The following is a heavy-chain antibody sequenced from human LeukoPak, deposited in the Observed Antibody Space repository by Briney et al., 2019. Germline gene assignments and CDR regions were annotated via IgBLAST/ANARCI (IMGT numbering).Heavy chain of an antibody. Sequence: GGSLRLSCAASGFTFSSYAMSWVRQAPGKGLEWVSTISGSGDTTYYADSVKGRFTISRDNSKNTLYLQMNSLRAEDTAVYYCAKDDDWGRYKHWGQGTLVTVSS. D-gene: IGHD3-16*01. J-gene: IGHJ1*01. CDR1: GFTFSSYA. V-gene: IGHV3-23*01. CDR2: ISGSGDTT. CDR3: AKDDDWGRYKH.